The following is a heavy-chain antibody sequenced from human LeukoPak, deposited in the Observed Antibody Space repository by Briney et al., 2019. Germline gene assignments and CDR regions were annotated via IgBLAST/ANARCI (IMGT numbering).Heavy chain of an antibody. CDR3: ARWGSWGYPFSYYYMDV. J-gene: IGHJ6*03. V-gene: IGHV1-2*02. CDR1: GYTFTGYY. Sequence: GASVKVSCKASGYTFTGYYMHWVRQAPGQGLEWMGWINPNSGGTNYAQKFQGRVTMTRDTSISTAYMELSSLRSEDTAVYYCARWGSWGYPFSYYYMDVWGKGTTVTISS. CDR2: INPNSGGT. D-gene: IGHD3-16*01.